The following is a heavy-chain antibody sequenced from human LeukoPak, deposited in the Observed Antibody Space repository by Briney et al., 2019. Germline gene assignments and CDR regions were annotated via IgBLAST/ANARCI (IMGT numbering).Heavy chain of an antibody. CDR2: ISSNGGST. V-gene: IGHV3-64*01. CDR3: AKDRGGSYYFDY. J-gene: IGHJ4*02. D-gene: IGHD2-15*01. Sequence: GGSLRLSCAASGFTFSSYAMHWVRQAPGKGLEYVSAISSNGGSTYYANSVKGRFTISRDNSKNTLYLQMNSLRAEDTAVYYCAKDRGGSYYFDYWGQETLVTVSS. CDR1: GFTFSSYA.